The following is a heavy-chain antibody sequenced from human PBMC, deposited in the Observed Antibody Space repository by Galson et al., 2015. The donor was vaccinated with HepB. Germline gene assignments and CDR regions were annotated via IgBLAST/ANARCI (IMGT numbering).Heavy chain of an antibody. CDR1: GYTFTSYG. J-gene: IGHJ4*02. CDR2: ISAYNGNT. D-gene: IGHD4-23*01. Sequence: SVKVSCKASGYTFTSYGISWVRQAPGQGLEWMGWISAYNGNTNSAQKLQGRVTMTTDTSTSTAYMGLRSLRSDDTAVYYCVIYGGKGYYFDYWGQGTLVTVSS. CDR3: VIYGGKGYYFDY. V-gene: IGHV1-18*04.